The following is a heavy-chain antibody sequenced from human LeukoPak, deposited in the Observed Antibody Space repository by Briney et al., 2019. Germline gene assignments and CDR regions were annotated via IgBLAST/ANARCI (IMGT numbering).Heavy chain of an antibody. Sequence: GGSLRLSCAASGFTFSSYWMNWVRQAPGKGLEWVSSISSSSSYIYYADSVKGRFTISRDNAKNSLYLQMNSLRAEDTAVYYCASLSKWLRDVWGKGTTVTVSS. CDR3: ASLSKWLRDV. V-gene: IGHV3-21*01. CDR2: ISSSSSYI. CDR1: GFTFSSYW. J-gene: IGHJ6*04. D-gene: IGHD3-22*01.